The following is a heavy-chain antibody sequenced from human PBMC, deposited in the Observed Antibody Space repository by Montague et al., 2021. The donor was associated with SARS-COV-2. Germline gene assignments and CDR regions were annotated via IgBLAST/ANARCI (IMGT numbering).Heavy chain of an antibody. CDR2: LYHSGST. J-gene: IGHJ4*02. D-gene: IGHD4/OR15-4a*01. CDR3: ARDATMVSHSYFDY. V-gene: IGHV4-4*02. CDR1: GGSISTSNW. Sequence: SETLSLTCAVSGGSISTSNWWSWVRQPPGKGLEWIGELYHSGSTYYNPSLNSRVTISVDKSENQFSLKMSSVTAAATAVYYCARDATMVSHSYFDYWGQGTLVTVSS.